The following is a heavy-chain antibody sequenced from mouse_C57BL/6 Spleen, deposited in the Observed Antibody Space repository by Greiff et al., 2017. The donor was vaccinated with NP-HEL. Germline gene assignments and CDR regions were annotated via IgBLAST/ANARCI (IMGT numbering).Heavy chain of an antibody. D-gene: IGHD2-3*01. CDR2: IDPSDSYT. J-gene: IGHJ4*01. Sequence: VQLQQPGAELVKPGASVKLSCKASGYTFTSYWMQWVKQRPGQGPEWIGEIDPSDSYTNYTQKFKGKATLTVDPSSRTAYMQLSSLTSEDSAVYYCARGRIYDGYYDAMDYWGQGTSGTVSS. CDR3: ARGRIYDGYYDAMDY. CDR1: GYTFTSYW. V-gene: IGHV1-50*01.